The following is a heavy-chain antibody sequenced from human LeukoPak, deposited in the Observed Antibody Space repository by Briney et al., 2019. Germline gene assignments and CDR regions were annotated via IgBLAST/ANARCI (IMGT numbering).Heavy chain of an antibody. V-gene: IGHV4-34*01. D-gene: IGHD3-3*01. J-gene: IGHJ5*02. CDR1: GGSFSGYY. CDR2: INHSGST. CDR3: ARRTRLLRFLEWSKNWFDP. Sequence: SETLSLTCAVYGGSFSGYYWSWIRQPPGKGLEWIGEINHSGSTNYNPSLKSRVTISVDASKNQFSLKLSSVTAADTAVYYCARRTRLLRFLEWSKNWFDPWGQGTLVTVSS.